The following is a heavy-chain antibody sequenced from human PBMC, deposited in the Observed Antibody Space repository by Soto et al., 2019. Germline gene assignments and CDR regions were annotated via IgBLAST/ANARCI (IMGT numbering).Heavy chain of an antibody. CDR1: GGSISSYY. J-gene: IGHJ5*02. V-gene: IGHV4-59*01. CDR2: IYYSGST. CDR3: ARCIAAGWFDP. Sequence: PSETLSLTCTVSGGSISSYYWSWIRQPPGKGLEWIGYIYYSGSTNYNPSLKSRVTISVDTSKNQFSLKLSSVTAADTAVYYCARCIAAGWFDPWGQGTLVTVSS. D-gene: IGHD6-25*01.